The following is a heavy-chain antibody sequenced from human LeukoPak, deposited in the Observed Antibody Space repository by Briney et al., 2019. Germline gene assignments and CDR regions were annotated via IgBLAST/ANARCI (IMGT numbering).Heavy chain of an antibody. Sequence: GGSLRLSCAASGFTFSSYAMSWVRQAPGKGLEWVSAISGSGGSTYYADSVKGRFTISRDSSKNTLYLQMDSLRAEDTAVYYCAKKRFRGVIRYFDYWGQGTLVTVSS. D-gene: IGHD3-10*01. V-gene: IGHV3-23*01. CDR2: ISGSGGST. CDR1: GFTFSSYA. CDR3: AKKRFRGVIRYFDY. J-gene: IGHJ4*02.